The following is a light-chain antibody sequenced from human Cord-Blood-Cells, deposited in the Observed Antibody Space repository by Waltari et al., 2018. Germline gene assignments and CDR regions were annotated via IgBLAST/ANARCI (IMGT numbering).Light chain of an antibody. CDR1: QSLLHSNGYNY. CDR3: MQALQTL. Sequence: DIVMNQSPLSLPVTPGGPASISCRSSQSLLHSNGYNYLDWYLQKPGHSPQLLIYLVSNRASGVPDRFSGSGSGTDFTLKISRVEAEDVGVYYCMQALQTLFGGGTKVEIK. V-gene: IGKV2-28*01. J-gene: IGKJ4*01. CDR2: LVS.